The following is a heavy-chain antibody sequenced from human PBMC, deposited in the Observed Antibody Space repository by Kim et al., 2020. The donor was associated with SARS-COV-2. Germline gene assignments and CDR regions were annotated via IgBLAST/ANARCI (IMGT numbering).Heavy chain of an antibody. CDR3: AREAARAFDI. J-gene: IGHJ3*02. D-gene: IGHD6-25*01. Sequence: STRYAQKFQGRVTMARDTSASTVDMELIRLRSEDTAGYYCAREAARAFDIWGQGTIVTVSS. V-gene: IGHV1-46*01. CDR2: ST.